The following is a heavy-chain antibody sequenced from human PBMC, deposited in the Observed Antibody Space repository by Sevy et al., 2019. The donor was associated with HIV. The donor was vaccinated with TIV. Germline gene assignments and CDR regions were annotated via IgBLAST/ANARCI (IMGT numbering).Heavy chain of an antibody. CDR2: IYPGDSDT. V-gene: IGHV5-51*01. J-gene: IGHJ6*02. CDR1: GYSFTNHW. Sequence: GESLKISCKGSGYSFTNHWIAWVRQMPGRGLEWMGIIYPGDSDTTYSPSFQGQVTITADKSISTTYLQWTSLKASDTVIYYCARHLRGYNSTGRYVWGQGTLVTVSS. D-gene: IGHD1-1*01. CDR3: ARHLRGYNSTGRYV.